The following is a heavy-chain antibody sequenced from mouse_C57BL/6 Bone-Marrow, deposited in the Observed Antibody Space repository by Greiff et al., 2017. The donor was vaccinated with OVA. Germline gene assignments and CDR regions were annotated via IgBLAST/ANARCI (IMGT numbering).Heavy chain of an antibody. CDR2: VYPYNGGT. J-gene: IGHJ3*01. CDR1: GFTFTDYY. CDR3: AREGPYDHGGFAY. Sequence: VQLQQSGPVLVKPGPSVKISCKASGFTFTDYYMHWVKQRPGKSLEWIGLVYPYNGGTSYNQKFKGKATLTVDTSSSPANTERNSLTAEDSAVYYGAREGPYDHGGFAYWGQGTLVTVTA. V-gene: IGHV1-36*01. D-gene: IGHD2-4*01.